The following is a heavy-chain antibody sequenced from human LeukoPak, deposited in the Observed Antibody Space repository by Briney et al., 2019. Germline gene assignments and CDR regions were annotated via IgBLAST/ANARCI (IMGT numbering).Heavy chain of an antibody. V-gene: IGHV4-39*07. CDR3: ARDGEQQLEHFDY. Sequence: PSETLSLTCTVSGGSISSSSYYWGWIRQPPGKRLEWIGSIYYSGSTYYNPSLKSRVTISVDTSKNQFSLKLSSVTAADTAVYYCARDGEQQLEHFDYWGQGTLVTVSS. CDR1: GGSISSSSYY. CDR2: IYYSGST. D-gene: IGHD6-13*01. J-gene: IGHJ4*02.